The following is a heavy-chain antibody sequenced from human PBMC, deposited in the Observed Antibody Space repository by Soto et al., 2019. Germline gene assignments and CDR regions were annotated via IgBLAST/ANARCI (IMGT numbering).Heavy chain of an antibody. CDR2: IIPIFGTA. J-gene: IGHJ6*02. D-gene: IGHD2-8*01. CDR1: GGTFSSYA. V-gene: IGHV1-69*13. Sequence: ASVKVSCKASGGTFSSYAISWVRQAPGQGLEWMGGIIPIFGTANYAQKFQGRVTITAGESTDTVYMELSRLRSEDTAVYFCARVRCFNGLCHTADYGMDVWGQGTTVTV. CDR3: ARVRCFNGLCHTADYGMDV.